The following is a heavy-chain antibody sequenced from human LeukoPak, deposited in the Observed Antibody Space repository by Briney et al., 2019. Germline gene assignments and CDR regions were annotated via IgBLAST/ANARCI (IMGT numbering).Heavy chain of an antibody. D-gene: IGHD2-15*01. CDR3: ARVKVVVAATYFDY. CDR1: GFSINTYS. Sequence: GGSLRLSCAASGFSINTYSMNWVRQAPGKGLEWVSSISSSSSYIYYADSVKGRFTISRDNAKNSLYLQMNSLRAEDTAVYYCARVKVVVAATYFDYWDQGTLVTVSS. CDR2: ISSSSSYI. V-gene: IGHV3-21*01. J-gene: IGHJ4*02.